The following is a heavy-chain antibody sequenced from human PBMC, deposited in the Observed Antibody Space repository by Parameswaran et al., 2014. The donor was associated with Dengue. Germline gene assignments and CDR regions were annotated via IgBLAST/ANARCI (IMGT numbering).Heavy chain of an antibody. Sequence: WIRQPPGKGLVWVSRINSDGSSTSYADSVKGRFTISRDNAKNTLYLQMNSLRAEDTAVYYCASLGFGEEDYYYYGMDVWGQGTTVTVSS. V-gene: IGHV3-74*01. D-gene: IGHD3-10*01. J-gene: IGHJ6*02. CDR3: ASLGFGEEDYYYYGMDV. CDR2: INSDGSST.